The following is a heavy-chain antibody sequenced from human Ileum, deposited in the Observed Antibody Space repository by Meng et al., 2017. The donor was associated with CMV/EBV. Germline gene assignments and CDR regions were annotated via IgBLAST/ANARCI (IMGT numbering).Heavy chain of an antibody. V-gene: IGHV3-74*01. D-gene: IGHD6-19*01. CDR3: AHSVAVAG. Sequence: VELVGAGGGLFQPGGSLRLSCAASGFTFSTYWMHWVRQAPGKGLVWVSRINSDGRNTNYAESVKGRFTISRDNAKNTLFLQMNSLRAEDTAVYYCAHSVAVAGWGQGTLVTVSS. CDR1: GFTFSTYW. J-gene: IGHJ4*02. CDR2: INSDGRNT.